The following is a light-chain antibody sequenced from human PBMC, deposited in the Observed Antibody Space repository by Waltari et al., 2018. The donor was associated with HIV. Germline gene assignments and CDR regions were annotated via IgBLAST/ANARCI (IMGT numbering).Light chain of an antibody. CDR2: NTF. CDR3: QQYFNDPHT. V-gene: IGKV1-NL1*01. J-gene: IGKJ4*01. CDR1: QDIINS. Sequence: DIQMTQSPSSLSASVGDRVTITCRASQDIINSLAWYQQESGKVPKLLYYNTFTLQTGVPSRFSGSGSVTDYTLTISALQPEDFATYYCQQYFNDPHTFGGGTKVEIK.